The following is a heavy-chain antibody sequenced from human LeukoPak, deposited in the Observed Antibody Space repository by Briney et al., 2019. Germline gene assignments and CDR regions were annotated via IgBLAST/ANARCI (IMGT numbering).Heavy chain of an antibody. CDR2: ISYDGSNK. V-gene: IGHV3-30*03. D-gene: IGHD6-13*01. J-gene: IGHJ5*02. CDR1: RFTFSSYG. Sequence: PGGSLRLSCAASRFTFSSYGMHWARQAPGKGLEWVAIISYDGSNKYYADSVKGRFTISRDNAKNSLYLQMNSLRAEDTAVYYCARDLGVYSSSWYGENWFDPWGQGTLVTVSS. CDR3: ARDLGVYSSSWYGENWFDP.